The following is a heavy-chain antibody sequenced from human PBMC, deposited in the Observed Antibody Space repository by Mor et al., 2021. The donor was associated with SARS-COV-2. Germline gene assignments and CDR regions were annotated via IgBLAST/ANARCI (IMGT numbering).Heavy chain of an antibody. D-gene: IGHD3-10*01. J-gene: IGHJ4*02. V-gene: IGHV4-39*01. Sequence: GLEWIGSIYYSGSTYYNPSLKSRVTISVDTSKNQFSLKLSSVTAADTAVYYCARLEYYGSGTKGDYWGQG. CDR3: ARLEYYGSGTKGDY. CDR2: IYYSGST.